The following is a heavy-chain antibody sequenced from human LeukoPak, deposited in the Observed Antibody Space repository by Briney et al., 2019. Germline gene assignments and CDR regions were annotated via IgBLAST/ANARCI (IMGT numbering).Heavy chain of an antibody. D-gene: IGHD5-12*01. CDR2: IIPIFGTA. CDR1: GGTFSSYA. J-gene: IGHJ6*02. V-gene: IGHV1-69*13. Sequence: GASVKVSCKASGGTFSSYAISWVRQAPGQGLEWMGGIIPIFGTANYAQKFQGRVTITADESTSTAYMELSSLRSEDTAVYYCAREEVDIVASPSSLAQYYYYGMDVWGQGTTVTVSS. CDR3: AREEVDIVASPSSLAQYYYYGMDV.